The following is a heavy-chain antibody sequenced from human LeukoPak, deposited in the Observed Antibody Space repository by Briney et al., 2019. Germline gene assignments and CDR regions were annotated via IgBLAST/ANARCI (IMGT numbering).Heavy chain of an antibody. D-gene: IGHD6-19*01. CDR1: RYTFTGYY. V-gene: IGHV1-2*02. Sequence: ASVKVSCKASRYTFTGYYMNWVRQAPGQGLKWRGWINPNSGGTDYGRKIQGRVTMTSDTSISTAYMELSRLRSDDTAVYYCASDSGLYSSGWYDYWGQGTLVTVSS. J-gene: IGHJ4*02. CDR3: ASDSGLYSSGWYDY. CDR2: INPNSGGT.